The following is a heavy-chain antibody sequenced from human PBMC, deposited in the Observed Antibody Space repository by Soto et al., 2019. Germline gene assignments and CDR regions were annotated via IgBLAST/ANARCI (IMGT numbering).Heavy chain of an antibody. J-gene: IGHJ6*02. CDR1: GFTFTTYW. V-gene: IGHV3-74*01. Sequence: EVKVVESGGGLVQPGGSLRLSCAASGFTFTTYWMHWVRQVPGKGLVWVARIKGDGGRLGYADSVKGRFTISRDNVKNTVYLQMGSLRADDTAVYDCARGLKNDYGVDVWGQGTTVTVSS. CDR3: ARGLKNDYGVDV. CDR2: IKGDGGRL. D-gene: IGHD1-1*01.